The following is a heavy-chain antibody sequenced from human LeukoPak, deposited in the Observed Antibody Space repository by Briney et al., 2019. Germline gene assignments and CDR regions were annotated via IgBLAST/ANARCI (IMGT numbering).Heavy chain of an antibody. V-gene: IGHV1-2*02. CDR2: INPDGVVT. Sequence: GASVRVSSTASGDSFTVYYIHWGRQAPGQRLEWMGWINPDGVVTKSAQKFQGGVTMTTDKSINTIFMELSGLTSADAALYYCARGPNHYYYMAFWGKGTTVSVSS. D-gene: IGHD2-8*01. J-gene: IGHJ6*03. CDR1: GDSFTVYY. CDR3: ARGPNHYYYMAF.